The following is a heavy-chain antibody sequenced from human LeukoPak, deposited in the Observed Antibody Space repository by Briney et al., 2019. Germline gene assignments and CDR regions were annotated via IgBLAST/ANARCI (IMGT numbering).Heavy chain of an antibody. CDR3: AREGGPYRPLDY. Sequence: PSETLSLTCTVSGGSISSYYWSWMRQSPGKGLEWIGYIYYSGSTNYNPSLKSRVTISLDTSKNQFSLQLTSVTAADTAVYYCAREGGPYRPLDYSGQGTLVTVSS. CDR1: GGSISSYY. J-gene: IGHJ4*02. V-gene: IGHV4-59*12. CDR2: IYYSGST.